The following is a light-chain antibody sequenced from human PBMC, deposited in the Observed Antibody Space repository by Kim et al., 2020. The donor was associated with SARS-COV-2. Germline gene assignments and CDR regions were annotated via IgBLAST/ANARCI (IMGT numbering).Light chain of an antibody. CDR2: DAS. V-gene: IGKV3-20*01. Sequence: PGDTATLSCRASESVSGTSLAWYQQKPGQAPRLLMSDASNRATGVPDRFSGSGSGTEFTLTISRLEPEDFALYYCQQFATPRRTFGQGTKVEIK. CDR1: ESVSGTS. J-gene: IGKJ1*01. CDR3: QQFATPRRT.